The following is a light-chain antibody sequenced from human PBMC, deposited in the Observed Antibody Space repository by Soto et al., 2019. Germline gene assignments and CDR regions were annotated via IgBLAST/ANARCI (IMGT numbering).Light chain of an antibody. V-gene: IGKV2-28*01. Sequence: DIVMTQSPLSLPVTPGEPASISCRSSQSLLHSDGYDCLDWYLQKPGQSPQLLIYLGSNRASGVPDRFSGSGSGTDFTLRISRVEAEDVGVYYCMRGLQTPVTFGGGTKVEIK. CDR1: QSLLHSDGYDC. J-gene: IGKJ4*01. CDR3: MRGLQTPVT. CDR2: LGS.